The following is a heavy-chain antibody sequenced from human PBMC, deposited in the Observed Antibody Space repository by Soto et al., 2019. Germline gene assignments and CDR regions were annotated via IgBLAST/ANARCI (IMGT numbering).Heavy chain of an antibody. CDR2: ISGHNGNT. Sequence: ASVKVSCKASGCTFTNHGISWVRQAPGQGLEWLGWISGHNGNTKYAQRLQGRVTMTTDTSTSTAYMELRSLKSDDTAVYYCARDLYPLAYYFDYWGQGTLVTVSS. V-gene: IGHV1-18*01. J-gene: IGHJ4*02. CDR3: ARDLYPLAYYFDY. CDR1: GCTFTNHG.